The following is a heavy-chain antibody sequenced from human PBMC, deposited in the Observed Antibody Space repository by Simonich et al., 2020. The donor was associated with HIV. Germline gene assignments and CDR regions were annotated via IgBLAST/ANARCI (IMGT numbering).Heavy chain of an antibody. V-gene: IGHV1-3*01. Sequence: QVQLVQSGAEVKKPGASVQVSCKHSGYTFTSYGIHWVRQAPGQRLEWMGWINAGKGNTEYSERFQGRVTISRDTSASTVCMELSNLKSEDTAVYYCAREGDFLENAFDFWGQGTVVTVSS. D-gene: IGHD3-3*01. CDR2: INAGKGNT. CDR1: GYTFTSYG. CDR3: AREGDFLENAFDF. J-gene: IGHJ3*01.